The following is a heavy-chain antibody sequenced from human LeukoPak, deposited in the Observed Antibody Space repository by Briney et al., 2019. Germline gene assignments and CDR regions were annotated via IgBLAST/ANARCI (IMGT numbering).Heavy chain of an antibody. V-gene: IGHV3-9*01. CDR2: ISWNSGSI. CDR3: AKDLFPPEMGYGMDV. D-gene: IGHD5-24*01. CDR1: GFTFDDYA. Sequence: GGSLRPSCAASGFTFDDYAMHWVRQAPGKGLEWVSGISWNSGSIGYADSVKGRFTISRDNAKNSLYLQMNSLRAEDTALYYCAKDLFPPEMGYGMDVWGQGTTVTVSS. J-gene: IGHJ6*02.